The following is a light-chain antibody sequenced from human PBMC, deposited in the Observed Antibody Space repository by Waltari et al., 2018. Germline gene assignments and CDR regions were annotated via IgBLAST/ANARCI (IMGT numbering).Light chain of an antibody. CDR3: CSYAGRSPVV. Sequence: QSALTQPASVSGSPGQSITISCTGTSSDLGGYTYVSWYQRHQGKAPRLMIYDVSKRPSGVSNRFSVSKSGNRASLTISGLQAEDEADYYCCSYAGRSPVVFGGGTKLTVL. J-gene: IGLJ2*01. CDR2: DVS. V-gene: IGLV2-23*02. CDR1: SSDLGGYTY.